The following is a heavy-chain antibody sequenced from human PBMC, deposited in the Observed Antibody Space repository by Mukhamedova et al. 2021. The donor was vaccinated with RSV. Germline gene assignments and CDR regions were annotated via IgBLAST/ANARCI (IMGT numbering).Heavy chain of an antibody. CDR2: NSGAA. Sequence: NSGAATYAKKFQGRVTMTRDTSISTVYMELTTLTPDDTAVYYCVSVTYSSRDPFDYWGQGTLVTVSS. D-gene: IGHD6-13*01. CDR3: VSVTYSSRDPFDY. V-gene: IGHV1-2*02. J-gene: IGHJ4*02.